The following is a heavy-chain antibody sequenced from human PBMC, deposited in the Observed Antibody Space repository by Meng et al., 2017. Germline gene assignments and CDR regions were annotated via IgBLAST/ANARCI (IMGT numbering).Heavy chain of an antibody. V-gene: IGHV4-39*07. CDR3: ARDLLLEGDF. CDR1: GGSISSSSSS. CDR2: IYYSGST. Sequence: LSLHDSGTGLGTPSGTLSLTCPVSGGSISSSSSSWGWIRQPPGKGLEWIGSIYYSGSTYYNPSLKSRVTISVDTSKNQFSLKLSSVTAADTAVYYCARDLLLEGDFWGQGTLVTVSS. D-gene: IGHD3-10*01. J-gene: IGHJ4*02.